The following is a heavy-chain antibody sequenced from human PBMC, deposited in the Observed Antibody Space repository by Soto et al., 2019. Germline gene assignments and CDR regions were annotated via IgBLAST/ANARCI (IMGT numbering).Heavy chain of an antibody. CDR2: ISCTTNYI. J-gene: IGHJ4*02. V-gene: IGHV3-21*01. CDR3: ARESEDLTSNFDY. CDR1: GFTFTRYS. Sequence: EVQLVESGGGLVKPGGSLRLSCAASGFTFTRYSMNWVRQAPGKGLEWASSISCTTNYIYYADSMKGRFTVSRDNAKNSVYLDMNSLSAEDTAVYYCARESEDLTSNFDYWGQGTLVTVSS.